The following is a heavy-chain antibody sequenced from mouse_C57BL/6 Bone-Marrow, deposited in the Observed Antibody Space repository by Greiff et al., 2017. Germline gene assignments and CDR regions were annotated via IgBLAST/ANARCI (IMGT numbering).Heavy chain of an antibody. CDR1: GIAFSRYW. V-gene: IGHV4-1*01. Sequence: EVKLLESGGGLVQPGGSLKLSCAASGIAFSRYWMSWVRRAPGKGLEWIGEINPDSSTINYAPSLKDKFIISRDNAKNTLYLQMSKVRSEDTALYYCARQPIYYGMDYWGQGTSVTVSS. CDR2: INPDSSTI. J-gene: IGHJ4*01. CDR3: ARQPIYYGMDY.